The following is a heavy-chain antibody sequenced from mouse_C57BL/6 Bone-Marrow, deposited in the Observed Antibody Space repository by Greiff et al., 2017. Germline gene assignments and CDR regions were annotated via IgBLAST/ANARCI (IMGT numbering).Heavy chain of an antibody. Sequence: EVQLQESGAELVRPGASVKLSCTASGFNIKDYYMHWVKQRPEQGLEWIGRIDPEDGDTEYAPKFQGKATMTADTSSNTAYLQLSSLTSEDTAVYYCTYLITTVVAKYYFDYWGQGTTLTVSS. J-gene: IGHJ2*01. D-gene: IGHD1-1*01. CDR1: GFNIKDYY. CDR3: TYLITTVVAKYYFDY. CDR2: IDPEDGDT. V-gene: IGHV14-1*01.